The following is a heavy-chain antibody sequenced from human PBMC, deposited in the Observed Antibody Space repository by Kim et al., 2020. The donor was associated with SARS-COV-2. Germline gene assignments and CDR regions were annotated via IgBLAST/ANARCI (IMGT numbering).Heavy chain of an antibody. J-gene: IGHJ4*02. CDR2: IKKDGSEK. CDR3: ARGGEAGPY. V-gene: IGHV3-7*01. Sequence: GGSLRLSCAASGFSFGRDWMCWVRQAPGKGLEWVANIKKDGSEKWYADSVKSRFTISRDNAKNSLYLQMNSLRVEDTAVYYCARGGEAGPYWGQGTLVTVSS. CDR1: GFSFGRDW.